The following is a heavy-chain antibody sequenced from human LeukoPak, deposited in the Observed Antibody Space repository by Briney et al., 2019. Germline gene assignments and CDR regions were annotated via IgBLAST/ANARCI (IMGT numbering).Heavy chain of an antibody. CDR3: ARDRSGDYPDY. CDR2: INPSGGST. Sequence: ASVKVSCKASGYSFTSHYMHWVRQAPGQGLEWMGIINPSGGSTSYAQKFQGRVTMTRDMSTSTVYMELSSLRSEDTAVYYCARDRSGDYPDYWGQGTLVTVSS. J-gene: IGHJ4*02. D-gene: IGHD4-17*01. V-gene: IGHV1-46*01. CDR1: GYSFTSHY.